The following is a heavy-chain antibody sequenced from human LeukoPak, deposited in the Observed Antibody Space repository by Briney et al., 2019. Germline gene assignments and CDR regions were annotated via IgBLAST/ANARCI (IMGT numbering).Heavy chain of an antibody. CDR2: ISYDGSNK. Sequence: PGRSLRLSCAASGFTFSSYAMHWVRQAPGKGLEWVAVISYDGSNKYYADSVKGRFTISRDNSKNTLYLQMNSLRAEDTAVYYCASQILTITIFGVVTDYWGQGTLVNVSS. CDR1: GFTFSSYA. V-gene: IGHV3-30*01. CDR3: ASQILTITIFGVVTDY. D-gene: IGHD3-3*01. J-gene: IGHJ4*02.